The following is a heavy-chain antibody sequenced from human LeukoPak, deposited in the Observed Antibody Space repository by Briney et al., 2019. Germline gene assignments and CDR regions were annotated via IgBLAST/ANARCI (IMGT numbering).Heavy chain of an antibody. J-gene: IGHJ6*03. D-gene: IGHD2-2*02. CDR1: GYTFTGYY. CDR2: VNSNSGGT. CDR3: ARGPLYVQSYYYYYYMDV. Sequence: GASVKVSCKASGYTFTGYYIHWVRQAPGQGLEWMGWVNSNSGGTNYTQNFQGRVTMTRDTSISTVYMELSRLRSDDTAVYYSARGPLYVQSYYYYYYMDVWGTGTTVTVSS. V-gene: IGHV1-2*02.